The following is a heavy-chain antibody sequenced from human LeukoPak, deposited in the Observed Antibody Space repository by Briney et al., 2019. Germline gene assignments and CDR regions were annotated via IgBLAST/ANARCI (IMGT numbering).Heavy chain of an antibody. D-gene: IGHD3-9*01. V-gene: IGHV1-2*02. CDR2: INPNSGGT. J-gene: IGHJ4*02. CDR3: ARGGNTYYDILTGSQPIDY. CDR1: GYTFTGYY. Sequence: ASVKVSCKASGYTFTGYYMHWVRQAPGQGLEWMGWINPNSGGTNYAQKFQGRVTMTRDTSISTAYMELSRLRSDDTAVYYCARGGNTYYDILTGSQPIDYWGQGTLVTVSS.